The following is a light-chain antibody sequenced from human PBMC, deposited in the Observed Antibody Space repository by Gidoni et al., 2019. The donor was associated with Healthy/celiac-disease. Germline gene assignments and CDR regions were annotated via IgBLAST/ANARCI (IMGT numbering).Light chain of an antibody. J-gene: IGLJ2*01. Sequence: SYELTQPPSVSVSPGQTARITCSGDALPKQYAYWYQPKPGQAPVLVIYKDSERPSGIPERFSGSSSGTTVTLTISGVQAEDEAYYYCQSADSSGTYVVFGGGTKLXV. CDR2: KDS. CDR1: ALPKQY. CDR3: QSADSSGTYVV. V-gene: IGLV3-25*03.